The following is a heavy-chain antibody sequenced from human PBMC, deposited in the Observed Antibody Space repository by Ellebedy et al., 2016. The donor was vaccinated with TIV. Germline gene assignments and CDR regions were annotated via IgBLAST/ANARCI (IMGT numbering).Heavy chain of an antibody. V-gene: IGHV3-11*06. Sequence: PGGSLRLSCAASGFTFSDYYMSWIRQAPGKGLGWVSYISGSGSNTDYADSVKGRFSISRDNNKRSLYLQMNSLRAEDTAVYYCAREDIVVVRDALDVWGQGTTVTVSS. J-gene: IGHJ6*02. CDR2: ISGSGSNT. CDR1: GFTFSDYY. D-gene: IGHD2-2*01. CDR3: AREDIVVVRDALDV.